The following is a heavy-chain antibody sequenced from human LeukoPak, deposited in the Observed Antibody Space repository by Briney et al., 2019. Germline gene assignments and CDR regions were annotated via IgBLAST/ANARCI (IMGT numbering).Heavy chain of an antibody. Sequence: ASVKVSFKASGYTFTSYGISRVRQAPGQGLEWMGWISAYNGNTNYAQKPQGRVTMATDTSTSTAYMELRSLRSEDTAVYYCARERGPSQYFPFDYWGQGTLVTVSS. CDR3: ARERGPSQYFPFDY. V-gene: IGHV1-18*04. CDR1: GYTFTSYG. CDR2: ISAYNGNT. D-gene: IGHD2/OR15-2a*01. J-gene: IGHJ4*02.